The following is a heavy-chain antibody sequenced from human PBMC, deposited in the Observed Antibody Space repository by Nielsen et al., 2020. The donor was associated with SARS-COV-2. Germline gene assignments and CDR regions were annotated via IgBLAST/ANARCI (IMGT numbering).Heavy chain of an antibody. CDR2: INHSGYT. CDR3: ARHDEGANCLGWGCIAARPRDWYFDL. V-gene: IGHV4-34*01. Sequence: RQAPGKGLEWIGEINHSGYTNYNPSLKSRVTISVDTSKNQFSLKLSSVTAADTAVYYCARHDEGANCLGWGCIAARPRDWYFDLWGRGTLVTVSS. J-gene: IGHJ2*01. D-gene: IGHD6-6*01.